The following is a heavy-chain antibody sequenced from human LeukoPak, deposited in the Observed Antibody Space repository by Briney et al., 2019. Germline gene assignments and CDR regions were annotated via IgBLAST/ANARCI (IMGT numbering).Heavy chain of an antibody. CDR1: GGTFSSYA. D-gene: IGHD3-10*01. Sequence: SVKVSCKASGGTFSSYAISWVRQAPGQGLEWMGRIIPIFGTANYAQKFQGRVTITTDESTSTAYMELSSLRSDDTAVYYCARDWASWFGELLFDYWGQGTLVTVSS. CDR2: IIPIFGTA. V-gene: IGHV1-69*05. J-gene: IGHJ4*02. CDR3: ARDWASWFGELLFDY.